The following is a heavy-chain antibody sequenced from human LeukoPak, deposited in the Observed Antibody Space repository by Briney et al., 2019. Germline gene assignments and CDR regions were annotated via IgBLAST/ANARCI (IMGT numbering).Heavy chain of an antibody. J-gene: IGHJ5*02. V-gene: IGHV3-23*01. D-gene: IGHD2-2*01. CDR2: ISSSGGTT. Sequence: GRSLRLSCAASGFTFTSYAMSWVRQAPGKGLEWVSGISSSGGTTYHADSVKGRVTISKDNSRNTLYLQMNSLRAEDTAVYYCAKGYCSSFTCYSRFDPWGQGTLVTVSS. CDR3: AKGYCSSFTCYSRFDP. CDR1: GFTFTSYA.